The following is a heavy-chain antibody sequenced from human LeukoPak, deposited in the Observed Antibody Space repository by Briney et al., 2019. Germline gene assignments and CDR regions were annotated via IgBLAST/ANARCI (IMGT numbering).Heavy chain of an antibody. V-gene: IGHV1-2*02. Sequence: ASVKVSCKASGYTFTGYYMHWVRQAPGQGLEWMGWINPSSGGTNYAQKLQGRVTMTRDTSISTAYMELSRLRSDDTAVYYCARVGCSSTSCQFFYYYYGMDVWGQGTTVTVSS. D-gene: IGHD2-2*01. CDR1: GYTFTGYY. J-gene: IGHJ6*02. CDR2: INPSSGGT. CDR3: ARVGCSSTSCQFFYYYYGMDV.